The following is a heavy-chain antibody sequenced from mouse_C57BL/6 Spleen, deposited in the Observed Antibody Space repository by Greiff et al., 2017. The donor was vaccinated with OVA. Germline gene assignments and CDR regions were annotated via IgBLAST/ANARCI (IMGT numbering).Heavy chain of an antibody. J-gene: IGHJ2*01. Sequence: QVQLQQSGAELVMPGASVKLSCKASGYTFTSYWMHWVKQRPGQGLEWIGEINPSDSYTNYNQKFKGKSTLTVDKSSSTAYMQLSSLTSEDSAVDYCARSEGHTPYFDYWGQGTTLTVSS. CDR1: GYTFTSYW. D-gene: IGHD3-3*01. CDR3: ARSEGHTPYFDY. V-gene: IGHV1-69*01. CDR2: INPSDSYT.